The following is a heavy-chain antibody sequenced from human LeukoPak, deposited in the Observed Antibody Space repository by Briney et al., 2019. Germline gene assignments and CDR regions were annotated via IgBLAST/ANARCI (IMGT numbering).Heavy chain of an antibody. CDR1: GFTFSSYG. V-gene: IGHV3-30*02. CDR3: AKSRRPEYKIAAAGTTLDAFDI. J-gene: IGHJ3*02. Sequence: GRSLRLSCAASGFTFSSYGMHWVRQAPGKGLEWVAFIRYDGSNKYYADSVKGRSTISRDNSKNKLYLQMNSLRAEDTAVYYCAKSRRPEYKIAAAGTTLDAFDIWGQGTMVTVSS. CDR2: IRYDGSNK. D-gene: IGHD6-13*01.